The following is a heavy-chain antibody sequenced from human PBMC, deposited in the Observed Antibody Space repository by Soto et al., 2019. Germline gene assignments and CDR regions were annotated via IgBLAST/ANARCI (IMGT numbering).Heavy chain of an antibody. CDR3: ARGMTPPGAPAWYYFDS. V-gene: IGHV4-4*07. D-gene: IGHD2-8*02. Sequence: PSGTLSLTCTVSGASITGSSYWSWIRQPAGKGLEWIGRFSLSGTTNYNPSLRSRVTMSADVSKNQFSLRLTSVTAADTALYYCARGMTPPGAPAWYYFDSWGQGTLVTVSS. CDR1: GASITGSSY. CDR2: FSLSGTT. J-gene: IGHJ4*02.